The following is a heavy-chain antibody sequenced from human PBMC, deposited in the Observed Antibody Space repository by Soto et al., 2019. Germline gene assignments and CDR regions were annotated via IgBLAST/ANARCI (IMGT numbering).Heavy chain of an antibody. CDR2: IIPIFGTT. CDR3: AGSFKYGSGTFDAFDI. D-gene: IGHD3-10*01. CDR1: GGTFSSYA. Sequence: ASVKVSCKASGGTFSSYAISWVRQAPGQGLEWMGGIIPIFGTTNYAEKLRGRVSITADESTSTAYVELSSLRSEDTAVYYCAGSFKYGSGTFDAFDIWGQGTMVTVSS. V-gene: IGHV1-69*13. J-gene: IGHJ3*02.